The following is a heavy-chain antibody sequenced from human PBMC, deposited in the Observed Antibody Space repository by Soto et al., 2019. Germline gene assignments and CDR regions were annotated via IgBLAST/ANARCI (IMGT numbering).Heavy chain of an antibody. CDR2: ISDDGSNK. CDR1: GFTFSSYA. D-gene: IGHD3-22*01. V-gene: IGHV3-30-3*01. J-gene: IGHJ4*02. CDR3: ARDSSTMIVVAEPDY. Sequence: QVQLVESGGGVVQPGRSLRLSCAASGFTFSSYAMHWVRQAPGKGLEWVAVISDDGSNKYYADSVKGRFTISRDNSKNTLYLQMNSLRAEDTAVYYCARDSSTMIVVAEPDYWGQGTLVTVSS.